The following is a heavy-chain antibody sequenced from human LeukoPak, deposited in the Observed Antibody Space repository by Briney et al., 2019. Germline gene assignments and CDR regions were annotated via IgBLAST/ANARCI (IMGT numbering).Heavy chain of an antibody. CDR2: ISSSGTYI. V-gene: IGHV3-21*01. CDR1: GFTFSRYS. Sequence: GGSLRLSCVVSGFTFSRYSMNWVRQAPGKGLEWVSSISSSGTYIYYADSVKGRFTISRDNAKNSLFLQMNSLRAEDTAVYYCARDYYDSSAYYVSYFDYWGQGTLVTVSS. D-gene: IGHD3-22*01. J-gene: IGHJ4*02. CDR3: ARDYYDSSAYYVSYFDY.